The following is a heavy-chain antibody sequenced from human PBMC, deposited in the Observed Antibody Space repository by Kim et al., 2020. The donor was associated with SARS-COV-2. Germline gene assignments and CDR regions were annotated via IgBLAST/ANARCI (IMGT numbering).Heavy chain of an antibody. D-gene: IGHD3-9*01. Sequence: SETLSLTCTVSGGSINSYYWGWIRQPPGKGLEWIGCIYYSGSTNYNPSLKSRVSISVVTSKNQFSLKLSSVTAADTAVYYCARVHDILTGVPSVFDSWGQGTLVTVSS. V-gene: IGHV4-59*01. CDR3: ARVHDILTGVPSVFDS. CDR2: IYYSGST. J-gene: IGHJ5*01. CDR1: GGSINSYY.